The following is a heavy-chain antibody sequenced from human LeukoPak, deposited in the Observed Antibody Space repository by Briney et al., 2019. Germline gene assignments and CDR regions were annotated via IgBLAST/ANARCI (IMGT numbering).Heavy chain of an antibody. V-gene: IGHV4-34*01. D-gene: IGHD3-3*01. CDR1: GGSFSGYY. J-gene: IGHJ5*02. CDR3: ARRRYVLRFLEWSP. CDR2: INHSGST. Sequence: SETLSLTCAVYGGSFSGYYWSWIRQPPGKGLEWIGEINHSGSTNYNPSLKGRVTISVDTSKNQFSLKLSSVTAADTAVYYCARRRYVLRFLEWSPWGQGTLFTVSS.